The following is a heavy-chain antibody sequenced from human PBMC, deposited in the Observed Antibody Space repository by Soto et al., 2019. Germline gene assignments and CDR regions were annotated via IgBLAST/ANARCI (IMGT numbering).Heavy chain of an antibody. J-gene: IGHJ5*02. V-gene: IGHV1-69*06. Sequence: QVQLVQSGAEVKKPGSSVTVSCKASGGTFSSYAISWVRQAPGQGLEWMGGIIPIFGTANYAQKFQGRVTITADKSTSTAYMELSSLRSEDTAVYYCARVLYYYGSGSYYRCGWFDPWGQGTLVTVSS. CDR2: IIPIFGTA. D-gene: IGHD3-10*01. CDR1: GGTFSSYA. CDR3: ARVLYYYGSGSYYRCGWFDP.